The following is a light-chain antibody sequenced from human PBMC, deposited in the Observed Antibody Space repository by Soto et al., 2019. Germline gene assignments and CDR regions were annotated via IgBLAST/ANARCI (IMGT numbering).Light chain of an antibody. V-gene: IGKV1-5*03. CDR1: QSISSW. Sequence: DIQMTQYPSTLPASVGDRVTITCRASQSISSWLAWYQQKPGKAPKLLIYKASSLESGVPSRFSGSGSGTEFTLTISSLQPDDFATYYCQQYNSYPGTFGQRTKV. CDR3: QQYNSYPGT. CDR2: KAS. J-gene: IGKJ1*01.